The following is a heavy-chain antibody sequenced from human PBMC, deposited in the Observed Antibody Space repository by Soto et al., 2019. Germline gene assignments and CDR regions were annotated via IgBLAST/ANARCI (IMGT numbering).Heavy chain of an antibody. CDR2: ISGSGGST. CDR3: AKVGSSIVGATFGPHYYYGMDV. V-gene: IGHV3-23*01. Sequence: EVQLLESGGGLVQPGGSLRLSCAASGFTFSSYAMSWVRQAPGKGLEWVSAISGSGGSTYYADSVKGRFTISRDNSKNTPYLQMNSLRAEDTAVYYCAKVGSSIVGATFGPHYYYGMDVWGQGTTVTVSS. CDR1: GFTFSSYA. D-gene: IGHD1-26*01. J-gene: IGHJ6*02.